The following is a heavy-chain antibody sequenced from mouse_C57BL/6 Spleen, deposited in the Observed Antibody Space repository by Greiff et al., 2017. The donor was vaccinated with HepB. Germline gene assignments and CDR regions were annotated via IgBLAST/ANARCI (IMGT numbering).Heavy chain of an antibody. Sequence: VQLQQSGAELARPGASVKLSCKASGYTFTSYGISWVKQRPGQGLEWIGEIYPRSGNTYYNEKFKGKATLTADKSSSTAYMELRSLTSEDSAVYFCARSLYYYGSSYSYFDVWGTGTTVTVSS. J-gene: IGHJ1*03. CDR1: GYTFTSYG. V-gene: IGHV1-81*01. CDR3: ARSLYYYGSSYSYFDV. CDR2: IYPRSGNT. D-gene: IGHD1-1*01.